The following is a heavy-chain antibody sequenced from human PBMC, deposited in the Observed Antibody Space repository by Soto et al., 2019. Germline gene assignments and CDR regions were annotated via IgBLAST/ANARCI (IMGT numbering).Heavy chain of an antibody. Sequence: QVQLVQSGAEVKKPGASVKVSCKSSGYTFTSYGITWVRQAPGQGLEWMGLISASKGNTNYAQKFQGRVTMTTDTSDSTSYMELRSLTADDTAVYYCARDTGITSGGVIVMNAFDIWGQGTMVTVSS. D-gene: IGHD3-16*02. J-gene: IGHJ3*02. CDR2: ISASKGNT. CDR3: ARDTGITSGGVIVMNAFDI. CDR1: GYTFTSYG. V-gene: IGHV1-18*01.